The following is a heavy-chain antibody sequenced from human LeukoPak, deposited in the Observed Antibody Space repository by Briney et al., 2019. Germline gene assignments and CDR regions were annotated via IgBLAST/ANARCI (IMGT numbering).Heavy chain of an antibody. Sequence: SVKVSCKASGGTFSSYAISWVRQAPGQGLEWMVGIIPIFGTAIYAQKFQGRDTITADESTSTAYMELSSLRSEDTAVYYCARVTHSSGYRIWGQGTMVTVSS. CDR1: GGTFSSYA. CDR3: ARVTHSSGYRI. CDR2: IIPIFGTA. J-gene: IGHJ3*02. D-gene: IGHD3-22*01. V-gene: IGHV1-69*01.